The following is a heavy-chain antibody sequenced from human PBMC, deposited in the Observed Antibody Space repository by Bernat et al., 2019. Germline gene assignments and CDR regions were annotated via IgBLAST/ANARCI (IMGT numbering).Heavy chain of an antibody. CDR1: GFTFSSYD. V-gene: IGHV3-23*01. CDR2: ISGGGDRT. Sequence: EVQLLESGGGLVQPGGSLRLSCAASGFTFSSYDMIWVRQAPGKGLEWVSGISGGGDRTYDADSVKGRFTISRDNSKNTLSLPMNSLRAEDTAVYYCAKILSQVDYYWYGADVWGQGTTVTVSS. CDR3: AKILSQVDYYWYGADV. D-gene: IGHD2-15*01. J-gene: IGHJ6*02.